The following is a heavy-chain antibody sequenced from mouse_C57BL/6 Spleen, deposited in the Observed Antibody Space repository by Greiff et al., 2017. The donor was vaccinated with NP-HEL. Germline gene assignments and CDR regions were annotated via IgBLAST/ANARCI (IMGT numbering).Heavy chain of an antibody. CDR2: IYPGSGST. D-gene: IGHD1-2*01. CDR1: GYTFTSYW. CDR3: ARRDLYGPYFDY. Sequence: VQLQQPGAELVKPGASVKMSCKASGYTFTSYWITWVKQRPGQGLEWIGDIYPGSGSTNYNEKFKSKATLTVDTSSSTAYMQLSSLTSEDSAVYYCARRDLYGPYFDYWGQGTTLTVSS. V-gene: IGHV1-55*01. J-gene: IGHJ2*01.